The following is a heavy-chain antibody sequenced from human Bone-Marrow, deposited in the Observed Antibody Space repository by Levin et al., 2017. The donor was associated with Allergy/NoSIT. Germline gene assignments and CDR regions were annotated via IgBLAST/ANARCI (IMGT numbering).Heavy chain of an antibody. V-gene: IGHV3-53*01. CDR1: GLTVSSDY. D-gene: IGHD3-10*01. CDR3: TRDYVGSGRSYVAFDI. CDR2: LKHSGVT. J-gene: IGHJ3*02. Sequence: GGSLRLSCAVSGLTVSSDYTNWVRKTPGKGLEWVSVLKHSGVTDYADPAWGRFSISRDTSKNTLYLQMNSLRVDDTAMYYCTRDYVGSGRSYVAFDIWGQGTMVTVSS.